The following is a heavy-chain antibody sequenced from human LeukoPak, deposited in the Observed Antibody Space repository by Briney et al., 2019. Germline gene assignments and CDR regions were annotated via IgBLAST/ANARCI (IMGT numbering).Heavy chain of an antibody. CDR2: INPNSGGT. V-gene: IGHV1-2*06. D-gene: IGHD3-3*01. Sequence: ASVKVSCKASGHTFTGYYMHWVRQAPGQGLEWMGRINPNSGGTNYAQKFQGRVTMTRDTSISTAYMELSRLRSDDTAVYYCARGGLVFWSGYCDYWGQGTLVTVSS. J-gene: IGHJ4*02. CDR1: GHTFTGYY. CDR3: ARGGLVFWSGYCDY.